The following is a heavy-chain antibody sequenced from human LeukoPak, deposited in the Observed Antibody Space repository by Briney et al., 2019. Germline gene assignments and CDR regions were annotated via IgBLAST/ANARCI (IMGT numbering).Heavy chain of an antibody. CDR1: GYTFISYY. Sequence: ASVKVSCKASGYTFISYYMHWVRQAPGQGLEWMGIINPSGGSTSYAQKFQGRVTMTRDTSTSTVYMELRSLRSDDTAVYYCARDSFVRLGNTYYYDSSGYYLGFDYWGQGTLVTVSS. CDR2: INPSGGST. D-gene: IGHD3-22*01. CDR3: ARDSFVRLGNTYYYDSSGYYLGFDY. J-gene: IGHJ4*02. V-gene: IGHV1-46*01.